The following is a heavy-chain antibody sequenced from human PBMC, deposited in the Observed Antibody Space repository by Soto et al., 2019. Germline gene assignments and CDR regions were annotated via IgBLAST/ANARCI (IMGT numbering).Heavy chain of an antibody. CDR2: TYYRSKWYN. CDR3: ARDPSYYDFWSGYMGLGYYYYGMDV. CDR1: VDSVSSNSAA. Sequence: SQTLSLTCAISVDSVSSNSAAWNWIRQSPSRGLEWLGGTYYRSKWYNDYAVSVKSRITINPDTSKNQFSLQLNSVTPEDTAVYYCARDPSYYDFWSGYMGLGYYYYGMDVWGQGTTVTVSS. J-gene: IGHJ6*02. V-gene: IGHV6-1*01. D-gene: IGHD3-3*01.